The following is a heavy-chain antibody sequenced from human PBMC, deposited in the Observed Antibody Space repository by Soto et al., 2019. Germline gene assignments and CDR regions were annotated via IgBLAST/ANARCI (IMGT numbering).Heavy chain of an antibody. V-gene: IGHV3-21*01. J-gene: IGHJ6*02. CDR3: ARDQWVLDSGWYERTSYYYGMDV. D-gene: IGHD6-19*01. Sequence: PGGSLRLSCAASRFTFSNYSMNWVRQAPGKGLEWVSSISRRSDFIYYADSVKGRFTISRDNSKNTLYLQMNRLRAEDTAVYYCARDQWVLDSGWYERTSYYYGMDVWGQGTTVTVSS. CDR2: ISRRSDFI. CDR1: RFTFSNYS.